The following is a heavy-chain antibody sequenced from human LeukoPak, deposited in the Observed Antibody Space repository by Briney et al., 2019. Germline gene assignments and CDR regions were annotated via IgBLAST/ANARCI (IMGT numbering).Heavy chain of an antibody. Sequence: GASVKVSCKASGYTFTSYYMHWVRQAPGQGLEWMGIINPSGGSTSYAQKFQGRVTMTRDMSTSTVYMELSSLRSEDTAVYYCAGGAERVVVPAALLVDYYYMDVWGKGTTVTVSS. J-gene: IGHJ6*03. CDR1: GYTFTSYY. D-gene: IGHD2-2*01. CDR3: AGGAERVVVPAALLVDYYYMDV. V-gene: IGHV1-46*01. CDR2: INPSGGST.